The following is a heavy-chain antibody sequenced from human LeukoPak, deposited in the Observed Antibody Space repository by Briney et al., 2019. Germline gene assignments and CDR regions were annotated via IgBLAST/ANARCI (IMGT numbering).Heavy chain of an antibody. CDR3: AKVALPVLYYYYGMDV. CDR1: GFTFSSYA. J-gene: IGHJ6*02. CDR2: ISGSGGST. D-gene: IGHD2-2*01. V-gene: IGHV3-23*01. Sequence: GGSLRLSCAASGFTFSSYAVSWVRQAPGKGLEWVSAISGSGGSTYYADSVKGRFTISRDNSKNTLYLQMNSLRAEDTAVYYCAKVALPVLYYYYGMDVWGQGTTVTVSS.